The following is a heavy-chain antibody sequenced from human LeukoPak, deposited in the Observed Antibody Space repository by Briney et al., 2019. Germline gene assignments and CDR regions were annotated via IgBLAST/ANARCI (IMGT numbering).Heavy chain of an antibody. CDR3: ARDSTYWYDSGSSGPHYFDY. CDR1: GFIFSNYA. J-gene: IGHJ4*02. CDR2: IPSDGSKT. D-gene: IGHD3-10*01. V-gene: IGHV3-30*10. Sequence: SGGSLRLSCAASGFIFSNYAMHWVRQAAGKGLEWVALIPSDGSKTYHTDSGKGRFSISRDNSKNTLYLQLNSLRAEDTSVYYCARDSTYWYDSGSSGPHYFDYWGQGTLVTVSS.